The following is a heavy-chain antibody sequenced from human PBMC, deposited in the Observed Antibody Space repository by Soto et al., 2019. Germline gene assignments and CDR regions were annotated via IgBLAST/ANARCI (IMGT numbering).Heavy chain of an antibody. J-gene: IGHJ4*02. CDR2: ISGSGGST. CDR3: VKYCSGGSCPIRY. V-gene: IGHV3-23*01. D-gene: IGHD2-15*01. CDR1: GFTFSSYA. Sequence: GGSLRLSCAASGFTFSSYAMSWVRRAPGKGLEWVSAISGSGGSTYYADSVKGRFTISRDNSKNTLYLQMNSLRAEDTAVYYCVKYCSGGSCPIRYWGQGTLVTVSS.